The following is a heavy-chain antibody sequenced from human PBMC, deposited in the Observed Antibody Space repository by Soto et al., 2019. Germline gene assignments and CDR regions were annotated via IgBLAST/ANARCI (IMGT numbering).Heavy chain of an antibody. V-gene: IGHV1-2*02. Sequence: ASVKVSCKASGYIFTSYYIQWVRQAPGQGLEWMGWINPNSGGTNYAQKFQGRVTMTRDTSISTAYMELSRLRSDDTAVYYCAREGSSYYFDYWGQGTLVTVSS. D-gene: IGHD6-13*01. CDR1: GYIFTSYY. CDR2: INPNSGGT. J-gene: IGHJ4*02. CDR3: AREGSSYYFDY.